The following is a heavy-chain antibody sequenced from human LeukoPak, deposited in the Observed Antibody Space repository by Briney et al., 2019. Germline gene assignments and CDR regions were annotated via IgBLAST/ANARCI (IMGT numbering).Heavy chain of an antibody. D-gene: IGHD3-10*01. CDR1: GFTLSSYE. J-gene: IGHJ6*02. V-gene: IGHV3-48*03. CDR3: AWYYYGSGSKDYYYGMDV. CDR2: ISSSGSTI. Sequence: PGGSLRLSCAPSGFTLSSYEMNSVRRAPGEGVQWVSYISSSGSTIYYADSVMGRFTISRDNAKNSLYLQMNSLRAEDTAIYYCAWYYYGSGSKDYYYGMDVWGQGTTVTVSS.